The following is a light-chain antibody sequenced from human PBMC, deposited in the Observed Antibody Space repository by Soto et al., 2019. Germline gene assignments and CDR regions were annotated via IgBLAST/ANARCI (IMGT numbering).Light chain of an antibody. CDR1: QGISTF. CDR2: AAS. CDR3: QQVISYPPG. J-gene: IGKJ3*01. Sequence: DIQLTQSPSFLSASVGDRGTITCRASQGISTFLAWYQQRPGKAPKLLIYAASTLQSGVPSRFSGSGSGTEFTLTISSRQPDDFATYYCQQVISYPPGFGPGTKVDIK. V-gene: IGKV1-9*01.